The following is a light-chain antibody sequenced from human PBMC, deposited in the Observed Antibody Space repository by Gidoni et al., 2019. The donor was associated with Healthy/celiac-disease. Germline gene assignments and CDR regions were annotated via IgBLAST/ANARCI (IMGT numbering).Light chain of an antibody. CDR3: QQFNSYPQT. CDR2: DAS. CDR1: QGVSSA. V-gene: IGKV1-13*02. J-gene: IGKJ2*01. Sequence: ASQLTQAPSSLSESVGDRVTITCRASQGVSSALAWYQQKPGKAPKLLIYDASSMESGIPSRFSGSGSGTDFTLTISSLQPEDFATYYCQQFNSYPQTFGQXTKLEIK.